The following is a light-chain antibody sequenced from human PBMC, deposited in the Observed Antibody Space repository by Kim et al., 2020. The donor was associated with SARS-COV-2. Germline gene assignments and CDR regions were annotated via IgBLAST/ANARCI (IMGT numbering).Light chain of an antibody. CDR1: NSNIGAGYE. Sequence: QSATISCTGSNSNIGAGYEVHWYQQLPGTAPKLLIYNNYRRPSGVPDRFSGSTSATSASLAITWLQAEDEAVYYCQSYDTGLSGIIFGGGTQLTVL. CDR3: QSYDTGLSGII. CDR2: NNY. V-gene: IGLV1-40*01. J-gene: IGLJ2*01.